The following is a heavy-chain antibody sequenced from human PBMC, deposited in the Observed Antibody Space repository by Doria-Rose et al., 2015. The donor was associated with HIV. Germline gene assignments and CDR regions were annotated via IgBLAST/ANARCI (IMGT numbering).Heavy chain of an antibody. J-gene: IGHJ4*02. Sequence: ESGPVLVKPTETLTLTCTVSGVSLSSPGVGVSWIRQPPGKALEWLANIFSDDGRSYKTSLKSRLTISRGTSKSQVVLTMTDMDPVDTATYYCARIKSSRWYHKYYFDFWGQGTLVIVSA. V-gene: IGHV2-26*01. CDR3: ARIKSSRWYHKYYFDF. D-gene: IGHD6-13*01. CDR2: IFSDDGR. CDR1: GVSLSSPGVG.